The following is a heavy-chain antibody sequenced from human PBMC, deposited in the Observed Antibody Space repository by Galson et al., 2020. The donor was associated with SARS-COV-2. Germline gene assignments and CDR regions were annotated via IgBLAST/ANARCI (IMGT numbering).Heavy chain of an antibody. J-gene: IGHJ4*02. V-gene: IGHV3-33*01. CDR2: IWYDGSNK. D-gene: IGHD2-2*01. CDR3: ARFLPAATPFDY. Sequence: GGSLRLSCAASGFTFSSYGMHWVRQAPGKGLEWVAVIWYDGSNKYYADSVKGRFTISRDNYKNTLYLQMNSLRAEDTAVYYCARFLPAATPFDYWGQGTLVTVSS. CDR1: GFTFSSYG.